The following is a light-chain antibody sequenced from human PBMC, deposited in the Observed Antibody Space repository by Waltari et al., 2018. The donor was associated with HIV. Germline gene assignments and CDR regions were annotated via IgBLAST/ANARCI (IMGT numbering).Light chain of an antibody. CDR2: LNSDGSH. CDR1: SGHSSYA. V-gene: IGLV4-69*01. J-gene: IGLJ2*01. CDR3: PTWGTCIVV. Sequence: QLVLTQSPSASASLGASVKLTCTLSSGHSSYAIAWHQQQPEKGPRYWMKLNSDGSHSKGDGIPDRFSGSSSGAGRYLTISSLQSEDGAGYYCPTWGTCIVVFGGGTKLTVL.